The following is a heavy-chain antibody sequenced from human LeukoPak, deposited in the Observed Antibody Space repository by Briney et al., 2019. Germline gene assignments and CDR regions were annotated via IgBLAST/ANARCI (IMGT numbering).Heavy chain of an antibody. CDR1: GFTFSSYE. V-gene: IGHV3-48*03. CDR2: ISSSGSTI. D-gene: IGHD1-14*01. Sequence: GGSLRLSCAASGFTFSSYEMNWVRQAPGKGLEWVSYISSSGSTIYYADSVKGRFTISRDNAKNSLYLQMSSLRAEDTAVYYCARDRNPHDAFDIWGQGTMVTVSS. J-gene: IGHJ3*02. CDR3: ARDRNPHDAFDI.